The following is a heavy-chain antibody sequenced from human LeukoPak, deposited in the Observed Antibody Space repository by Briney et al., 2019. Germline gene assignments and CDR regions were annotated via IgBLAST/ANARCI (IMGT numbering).Heavy chain of an antibody. V-gene: IGHV1-2*06. D-gene: IGHD3-10*01. Sequence: GASVKVSCKASGYTFTGYYMHWVRQAPGQGLEWRGRINPNSGGTNYAQKFQGRVTMTRDTSISTAYMELSRLRSDDTAVYYCARRVTGSGSYYEQFDYWGQGTLVTVSS. CDR1: GYTFTGYY. CDR2: INPNSGGT. CDR3: ARRVTGSGSYYEQFDY. J-gene: IGHJ4*02.